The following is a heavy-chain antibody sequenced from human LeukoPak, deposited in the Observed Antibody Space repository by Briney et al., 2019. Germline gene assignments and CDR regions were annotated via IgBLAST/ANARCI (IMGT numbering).Heavy chain of an antibody. D-gene: IGHD3-3*01. CDR3: AVGLTMDYAFDI. V-gene: IGHV3-13*01. CDR1: GFTFSSYD. Sequence: TGGSLRLSCAASGFTFSSYDMPWVRQATGKGPEWVSAIGTAGDTYYPGSVKGRFTISRENAKNSLYLQMNSLRVGDTAVYYCAVGLTMDYAFDIWGQGTMVTVSS. CDR2: IGTAGDT. J-gene: IGHJ3*02.